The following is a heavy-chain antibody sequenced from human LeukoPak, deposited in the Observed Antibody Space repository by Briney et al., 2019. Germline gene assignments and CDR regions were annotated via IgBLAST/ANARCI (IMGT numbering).Heavy chain of an antibody. J-gene: IGHJ5*02. CDR1: GGSISSYY. Sequence: SETLSLTCTVSGGSISSYYWSWIRHPPGKGLELIACISYSRSTKYNPSLKSRITISVDTSKNQLSLKLSSVTAADTAVYYCAREPGFDSSGYLNWFDPWGQGTLVTVSS. CDR2: ISYSRST. CDR3: AREPGFDSSGYLNWFDP. V-gene: IGHV4-59*01. D-gene: IGHD3-22*01.